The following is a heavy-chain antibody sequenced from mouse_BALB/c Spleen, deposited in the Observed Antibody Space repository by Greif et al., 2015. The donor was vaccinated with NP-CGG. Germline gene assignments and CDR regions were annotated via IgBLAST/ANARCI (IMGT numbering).Heavy chain of an antibody. CDR3: AREYSIYDLLHY. D-gene: IGHD2-12*01. CDR1: VFTFTDYY. CDR2: MRSKANGYTT. Sequence: DVMVVESGGGWVQRGGSLCLSWGTWVFTFTDYYMIWVREPPGKALVWLGFMRSKANGYTTAYNPSVKGRFTLSRDNSQSNLDLPMNTLSSVDSASYCCAREYSIYDLLHYWGQGPSLIVPS. J-gene: IGHJ4*01. V-gene: IGHV7-3*02.